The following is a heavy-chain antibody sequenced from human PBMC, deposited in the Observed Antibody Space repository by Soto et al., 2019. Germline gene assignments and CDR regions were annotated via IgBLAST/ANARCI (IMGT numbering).Heavy chain of an antibody. CDR3: ARDDYSSGWIYWYFDL. CDR2: ISGSGDST. CDR1: GFTFSSYA. J-gene: IGHJ2*01. D-gene: IGHD6-19*01. Sequence: GGSLRLSCAASGFTFSSYAMSWVRQAPGKGLEWVSAISGSGDSTYYADSVKGRFTISRDNSKNSLYLQMNSLRAEDTAVYYCARDDYSSGWIYWYFDLWGRGTLVTVSS. V-gene: IGHV3-23*01.